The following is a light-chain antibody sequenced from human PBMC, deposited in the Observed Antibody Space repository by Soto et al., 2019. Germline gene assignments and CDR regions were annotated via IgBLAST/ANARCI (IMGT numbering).Light chain of an antibody. CDR2: AAS. V-gene: IGKV3-15*01. Sequence: EIVMTQSPATLSVSPGERATLSCRASQSVSDNLAWYQQKPGQAPRLLIYAASTMATGIPARFSGSGSGTAFTLTINSLLYEDFAVYYCQQYNNWPPWTFGQGTKVEIK. J-gene: IGKJ1*01. CDR3: QQYNNWPPWT. CDR1: QSVSDN.